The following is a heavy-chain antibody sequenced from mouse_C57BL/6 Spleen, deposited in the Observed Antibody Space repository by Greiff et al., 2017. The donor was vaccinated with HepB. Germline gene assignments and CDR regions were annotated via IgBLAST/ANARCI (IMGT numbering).Heavy chain of an antibody. Sequence: QVQLQQSGAELVKPGASVKISCKASGYAFSSYWMNWVKQRPGKGLEWIGKIYPGDGDTNYNGKFKGKATLTADKSSSTAYMQLSSLTSEDSAVYFCARATVNNYFDYWGQGTTLTVSS. J-gene: IGHJ2*01. V-gene: IGHV1-80*01. CDR3: ARATVNNYFDY. CDR2: IYPGDGDT. CDR1: GYAFSSYW. D-gene: IGHD2-4*01.